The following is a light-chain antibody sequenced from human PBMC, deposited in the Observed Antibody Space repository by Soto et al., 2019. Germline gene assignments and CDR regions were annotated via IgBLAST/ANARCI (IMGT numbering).Light chain of an antibody. CDR3: QQRSNWPLVT. CDR1: QSVSNY. V-gene: IGKV3-11*01. Sequence: EIVLTQSPATLSLSPGERATLSCRASQSVSNYLAWYRQKPDQAPRLLIYDASNRATGIPARFSGSGSGTDFTLTISSLEPQDFAVYYCQQRSNWPLVTFGPGTKVDIK. J-gene: IGKJ3*01. CDR2: DAS.